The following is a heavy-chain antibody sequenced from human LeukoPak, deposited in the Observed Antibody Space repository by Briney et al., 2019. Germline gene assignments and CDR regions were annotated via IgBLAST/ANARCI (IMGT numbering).Heavy chain of an antibody. CDR2: IYYSGST. V-gene: IGHV4-59*02. CDR3: ASHTLHIVVVTAIEGDAFDI. CDR1: GGSVTDYY. J-gene: IGHJ3*02. D-gene: IGHD2-21*02. Sequence: SSETLSLTCTVSGGSVTDYYWSWIRQSPGKGLEWIGYIYYSGSTNYNPSPKSRVTISVDTSKNQFSLKLDSVTAADTAVYYCASHTLHIVVVTAIEGDAFDIWGQGTMVTVSS.